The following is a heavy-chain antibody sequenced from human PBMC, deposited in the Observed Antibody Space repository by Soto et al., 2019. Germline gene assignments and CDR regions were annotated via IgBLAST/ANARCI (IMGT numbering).Heavy chain of an antibody. CDR2: IVLGNGNT. D-gene: IGHD6-19*01. V-gene: IGHV1-58*01. Sequence: VKVSCNASGFTFSSSAVQWVRHARGQPLEWIGWIVLGNGNTNYAQKFQQRVTITRDMSTSTAYMEVRSLTYEDTAVYYCATRIGNIGWYWLDTWGQGTLVTVSS. CDR1: GFTFSSSA. CDR3: ATRIGNIGWYWLDT. J-gene: IGHJ5*02.